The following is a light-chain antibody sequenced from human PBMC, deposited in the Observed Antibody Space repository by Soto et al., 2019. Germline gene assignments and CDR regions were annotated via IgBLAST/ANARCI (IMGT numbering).Light chain of an antibody. CDR3: CSYAGDYTFV. CDR2: DVI. V-gene: IGLV2-11*01. Sequence: QSALIQPRSVSGSPGQSVTISCTGTSSDVGVYKYVSWYRQHPGKAPKLMIYDVITRPSGVPDRFSGSKSGNTASLTISGLHAEDEADYYCCSYAGDYTFVFGTGTKVTVL. CDR1: SSDVGVYKY. J-gene: IGLJ1*01.